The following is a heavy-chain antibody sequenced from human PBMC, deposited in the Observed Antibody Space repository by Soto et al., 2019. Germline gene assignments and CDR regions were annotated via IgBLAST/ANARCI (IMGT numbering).Heavy chain of an antibody. CDR3: ARDNLPYKSGPGAYYYVMDV. CDR2: MNPNSGNT. Sequence: ASVKVSCKASGYTFTSYDINWVRQATGQGLEWMGWMNPNSGNTGYAQKFQGRVTMTRNTSISTVYMDLSSLRSDDTAVYYCARDNLPYKSGPGAYYYVMDVWGQGTTVTVSS. V-gene: IGHV1-8*01. CDR1: GYTFTSYD. J-gene: IGHJ6*02. D-gene: IGHD5-12*01.